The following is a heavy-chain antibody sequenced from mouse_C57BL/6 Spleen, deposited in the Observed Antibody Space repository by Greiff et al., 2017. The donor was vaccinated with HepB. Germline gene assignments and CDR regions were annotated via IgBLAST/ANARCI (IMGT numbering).Heavy chain of an antibody. CDR1: GFTFSDYY. CDR2: ISNGGGST. D-gene: IGHD1-1*01. CDR3: ARDYGSSWDYAMDY. J-gene: IGHJ4*01. V-gene: IGHV5-12*01. Sequence: EVMLVESGGGLVQPGGSLKLSCAASGFTFSDYYMYWVRQTPEKRLEWVAYISNGGGSTYYPDTVKGRFTISRDNAKNTLYLQMSRLKSEDTAMYYCARDYGSSWDYAMDYWGQGTSVTVSS.